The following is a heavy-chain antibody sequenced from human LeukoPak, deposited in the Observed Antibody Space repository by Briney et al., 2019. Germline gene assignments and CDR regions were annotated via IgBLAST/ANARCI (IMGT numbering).Heavy chain of an antibody. Sequence: PSETLSLTCSVSGGPVTEYYWSWLRQPPGKGLEWIGYTYHTGSTNYSPSLKSRVTMSVDASRNQFSLKLVSVTAADTAVYYCARDRGSTGYYYLDSWGQGILVTVSS. J-gene: IGHJ4*02. CDR1: GGPVTEYY. CDR2: TYHTGST. D-gene: IGHD1-26*01. CDR3: ARDRGSTGYYYLDS. V-gene: IGHV4-59*02.